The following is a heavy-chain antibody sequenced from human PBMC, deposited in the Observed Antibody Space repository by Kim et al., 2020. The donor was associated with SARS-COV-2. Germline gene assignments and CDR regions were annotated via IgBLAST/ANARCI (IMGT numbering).Heavy chain of an antibody. Sequence: SETLSLTCTVSGGSISSGDYYWSWIRQLPGKGLEWIGYIDHSGSTYYNPSLSSRLTISLGTSKSQFSLKLRSVTAADTAVFFCARSPVGGFWYFDLWGRGTLVTVSS. V-gene: IGHV4-31*03. CDR2: IDHSGST. CDR3: ARSPVGGFWYFDL. J-gene: IGHJ2*01. CDR1: GGSISSGDYY. D-gene: IGHD3-16*01.